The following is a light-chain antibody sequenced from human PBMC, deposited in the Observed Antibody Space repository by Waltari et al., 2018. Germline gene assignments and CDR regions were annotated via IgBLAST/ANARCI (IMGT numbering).Light chain of an antibody. Sequence: QSALTQPASVSGSPGQSLTLSCTGTSSDVGGYNLVSWYQQHPGKAPNFIIYEGSKRPSGVSTRFSGSKSGNTASLTSSGLQAEDEADYYCCSYAGSRTFVFGTGTKVTVL. CDR2: EGS. V-gene: IGLV2-23*01. CDR1: SSDVGGYNL. J-gene: IGLJ1*01. CDR3: CSYAGSRTFV.